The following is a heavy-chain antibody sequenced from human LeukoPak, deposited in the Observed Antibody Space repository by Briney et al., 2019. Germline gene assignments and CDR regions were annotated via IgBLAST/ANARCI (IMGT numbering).Heavy chain of an antibody. CDR2: IKQDGSEK. D-gene: IGHD6-13*01. J-gene: IGHJ4*02. CDR3: ARVRRSSSWYLDY. V-gene: IGHV3-7*01. Sequence: PGGSLRLSCAASGFTFSSYWMSWVRQAPGKGLEWVANIKQDGSEKYYVDSVKGRFTISRDNAKNSLHLQMNSLRAEDTAVYYCARVRRSSSWYLDYWGQGTLVTVSS. CDR1: GFTFSSYW.